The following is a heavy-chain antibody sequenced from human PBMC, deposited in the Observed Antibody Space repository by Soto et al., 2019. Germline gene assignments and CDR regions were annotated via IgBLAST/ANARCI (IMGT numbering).Heavy chain of an antibody. Sequence: LRLSCAASGFTFSSYWMHWVRQAPGKGLVWITRINSDGSSTSYAASAKGRFTISRNNAKNTLYLKINILKAEDTAVYYCARAIYSYGYENYNGMDVWDQGTTVTVSS. J-gene: IGHJ6*02. CDR3: ARAIYSYGYENYNGMDV. D-gene: IGHD5-18*01. CDR1: GFTFSSYW. V-gene: IGHV3-74*01. CDR2: INSDGSST.